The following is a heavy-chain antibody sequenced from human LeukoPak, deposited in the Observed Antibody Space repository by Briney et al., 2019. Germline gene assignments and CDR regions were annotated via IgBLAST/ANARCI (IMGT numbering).Heavy chain of an antibody. CDR3: ARDRWFGESLPAHFEY. V-gene: IGHV3-21*01. D-gene: IGHD3-10*01. J-gene: IGHJ4*02. Sequence: GGSLRLSCEASGFSFSSYNMDWVHQTPGKGLEWISSITTSSTYTFYADSVKGRFTISRDNAKNSLYLQMNSLRVEDTAFYYCARDRWFGESLPAHFEYWGQGTLVTVSS. CDR2: ITTSSTYT. CDR1: GFSFSSYN.